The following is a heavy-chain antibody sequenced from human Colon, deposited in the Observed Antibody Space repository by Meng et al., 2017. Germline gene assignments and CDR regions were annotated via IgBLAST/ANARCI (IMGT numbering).Heavy chain of an antibody. CDR1: GYSFSDCY. D-gene: IGHD2-15*01. CDR2: IVPNSGDT. CDR3: ARSTPSLDY. J-gene: IGHJ4*02. V-gene: IGHV1-2*02. Sequence: GRRGKVGAEGKRPVSSVKVPCKAAGYSFSDCYIHWVRQAPGQGLEWMGWIVPNSGDTNYAQKFQGRVTMTRDTSISTTYMELIRLTSDDTAVYYCARSTPSLDYWGQGTLVTVSS.